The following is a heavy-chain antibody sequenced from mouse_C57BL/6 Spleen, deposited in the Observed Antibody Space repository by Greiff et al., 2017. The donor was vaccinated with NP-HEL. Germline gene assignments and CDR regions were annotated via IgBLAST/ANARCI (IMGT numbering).Heavy chain of an antibody. Sequence: EVQLQQSGTVLARPGASVKMSCKTSGYTFTSYWMHWVKQRPGPGLEWIGAIYPGNSDTSYNQKFKGKAKLTAVTSASTAYMELSSLTNEDSAVYYCTRGELSLYYYGRGGWGQGTSVTVSS. V-gene: IGHV1-5*01. CDR3: TRGELSLYYYGRGG. CDR1: GYTFTSYW. CDR2: IYPGNSDT. J-gene: IGHJ4*01. D-gene: IGHD1-1*01.